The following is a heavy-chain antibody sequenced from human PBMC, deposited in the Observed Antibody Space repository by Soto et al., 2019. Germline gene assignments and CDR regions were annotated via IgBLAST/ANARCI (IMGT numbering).Heavy chain of an antibody. CDR1: GYTFTSYG. CDR2: ISAYNGNT. Sequence: ASVKVSCKASGYTFTSYGISWVRQAPGQGLEWMGWISAYNGNTNYAQKLQGRVTMTTDTSTSTAYMELRSLRSDDTAVYYCARGGGEFFSGGGCYFDYGMDVWGQGTTVTVSS. J-gene: IGHJ6*02. V-gene: IGHV1-18*01. CDR3: ARGGGEFFSGGGCYFDYGMDV. D-gene: IGHD2-15*01.